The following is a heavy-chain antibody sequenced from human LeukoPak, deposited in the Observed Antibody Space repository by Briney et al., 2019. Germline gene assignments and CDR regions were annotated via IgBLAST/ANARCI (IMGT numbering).Heavy chain of an antibody. J-gene: IGHJ4*02. CDR2: ISSRSDVI. CDR1: GFTFNTYN. Sequence: GGSRRLSCAASGFTFNTYNMDWVRQAPGKGLEWVSYISSRSDVIYYADSAKGRFTISRDNVKNSLYLQMNSLRAEDTAVYYCARDGSRGYDMDYWGQGTLVTVSS. CDR3: ARDGSRGYDMDY. V-gene: IGHV3-48*01. D-gene: IGHD3-10*01.